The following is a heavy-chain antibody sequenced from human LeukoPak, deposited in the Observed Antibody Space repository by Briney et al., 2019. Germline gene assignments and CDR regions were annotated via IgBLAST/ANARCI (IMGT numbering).Heavy chain of an antibody. D-gene: IGHD5-18*01. J-gene: IGHJ4*02. CDR3: ALGGLQLWLWGFDY. Sequence: GGSLRLSCAASGFTFSSYSMNWVRQAPGKGLGWVSSISSSSSYIYYADSVKGRFSVSRDNSKNTVYLQMNSLGAADTAVYYCALGGLQLWLWGFDYWGQGTLVTVSS. CDR2: ISSSSSYI. CDR1: GFTFSSYS. V-gene: IGHV3-21*01.